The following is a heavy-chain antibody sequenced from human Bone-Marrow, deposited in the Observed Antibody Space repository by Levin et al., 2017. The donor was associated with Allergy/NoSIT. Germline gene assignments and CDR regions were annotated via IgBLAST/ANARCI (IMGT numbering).Heavy chain of an antibody. CDR2: INPNSGGT. CDR3: ARAQGEANWGFKAYFDY. J-gene: IGHJ4*02. CDR1: GYTFTGYY. D-gene: IGHD7-27*01. Sequence: ASVKVSCKASGYTFTGYYMHWVRQAPGQGLEWMGWINPNSGGTNYAQKFQGRVTMTRDTSISTAYMELSRLRSDDTAVYYCARAQGEANWGFKAYFDYWGQGTLVTVSS. V-gene: IGHV1-2*02.